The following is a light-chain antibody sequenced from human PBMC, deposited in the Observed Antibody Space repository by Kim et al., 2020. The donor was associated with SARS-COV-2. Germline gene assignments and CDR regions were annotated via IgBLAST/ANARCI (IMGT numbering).Light chain of an antibody. CDR2: SNN. Sequence: GQRVTMSCSGNSCNIGSNPVTWIQQLPGTAPKRLISSNNRRPSGVPDRFSAAQSDTSASLAISGLQSEDEADYFCASWDDSLNAPVFGGGTQLTVL. J-gene: IGLJ2*01. CDR3: ASWDDSLNAPV. CDR1: SCNIGSNP. V-gene: IGLV1-44*01.